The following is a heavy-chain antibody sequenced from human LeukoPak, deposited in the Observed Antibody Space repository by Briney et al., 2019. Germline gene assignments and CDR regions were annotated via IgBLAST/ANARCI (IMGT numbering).Heavy chain of an antibody. V-gene: IGHV3-48*03. CDR3: AREAIDSSGYYRIYYYYMDV. CDR1: GFTFSSYE. D-gene: IGHD3-22*01. CDR2: ISSSGSTI. Sequence: SGGSLRLSCAASGFTFSSYEMNWVRQAPGKGLEWVSYISSSGSTIYYADSVKGRFTISRDNAKNSLYLQMNSLRAEDTAVYYCAREAIDSSGYYRIYYYYMDVWGKGTTVTISS. J-gene: IGHJ6*03.